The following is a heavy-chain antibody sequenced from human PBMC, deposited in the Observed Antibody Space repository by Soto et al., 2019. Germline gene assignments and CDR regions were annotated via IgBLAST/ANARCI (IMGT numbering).Heavy chain of an antibody. V-gene: IGHV4-59*01. D-gene: IGHD6-19*01. CDR1: GGSISGYY. CDR2: IYYSGST. CDR3: ARGGYSSGWNNYFDY. J-gene: IGHJ4*02. Sequence: SETLSLTCTGSGGSISGYYWSWIRQPPGKGLEWIGYIYYSGSTNYNPSLKSRVTISADTSKNQFSLKLTSVTAADTAVYYCARGGYSSGWNNYFDYWGQGTLVTVSS.